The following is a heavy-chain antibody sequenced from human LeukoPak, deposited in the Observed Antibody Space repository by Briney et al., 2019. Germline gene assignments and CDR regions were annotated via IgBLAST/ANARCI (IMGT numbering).Heavy chain of an antibody. Sequence: GGSLRLSCAASGFTFSSYAMSWVRQAPGKGLDWVSAISGSGGSTYYADSVRGRFTISRDNSKNTLYLQMNSLRAEDTAVYYCAKDPTVTMGYYYYGMDVWGQGTTVTVSS. J-gene: IGHJ6*02. CDR1: GFTFSSYA. V-gene: IGHV3-23*01. D-gene: IGHD4-11*01. CDR2: ISGSGGST. CDR3: AKDPTVTMGYYYYGMDV.